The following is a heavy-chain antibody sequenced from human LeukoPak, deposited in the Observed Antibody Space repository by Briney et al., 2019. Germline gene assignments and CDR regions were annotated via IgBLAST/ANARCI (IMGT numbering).Heavy chain of an antibody. CDR2: TYSNGRT. CDR1: GFTFSSYS. J-gene: IGHJ4*02. CDR3: ARLREIPVFGVVTKSTSYFDY. Sequence: GGSLRLSCAASGFTFSSYSMSWVRQAPGKGLEWVSVTYSNGRTYYADSVKGRFTISRDISKNTLYLQMNSLRAEDTAVYYCARLREIPVFGVVTKSTSYFDYWGQGTLVTVSS. D-gene: IGHD3-3*01. V-gene: IGHV3-66*01.